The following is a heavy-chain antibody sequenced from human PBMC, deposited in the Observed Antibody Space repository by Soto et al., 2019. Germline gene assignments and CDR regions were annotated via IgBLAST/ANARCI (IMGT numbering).Heavy chain of an antibody. CDR3: AIEAAAGKYNWFDP. V-gene: IGHV4-30-4*01. J-gene: IGHJ5*02. CDR2: IYYSGST. Sequence: SETLSLTCTVSGGSISSGDYYWSWILQPPGKGLEWIGYIYYSGSTYYNPSLKSRVTISVDTSKNQFSLKLSSVTAADTAVYYCAIEAAAGKYNWFDPWGQGTLVTVS. D-gene: IGHD6-13*01. CDR1: GGSISSGDYY.